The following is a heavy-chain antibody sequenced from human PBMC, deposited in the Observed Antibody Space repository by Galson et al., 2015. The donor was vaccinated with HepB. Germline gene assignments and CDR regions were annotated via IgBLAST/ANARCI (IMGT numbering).Heavy chain of an antibody. CDR2: ISGSGGST. CDR1: GFTFSSYA. D-gene: IGHD3-10*01. V-gene: IGHV3-23*01. CDR3: ASMPYGSGNLRYYYYGMDV. J-gene: IGHJ6*02. Sequence: SLRLSCAASGFTFSSYAMSWVRQAPGKGLEWVSAISGSGGSTYYADSVKGRFTISRDNSKNTLYLQMNSLRAEDTAVYYCASMPYGSGNLRYYYYGMDVWGQGTTVTVSS.